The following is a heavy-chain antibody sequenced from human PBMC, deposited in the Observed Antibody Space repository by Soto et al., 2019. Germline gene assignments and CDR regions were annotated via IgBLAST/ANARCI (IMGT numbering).Heavy chain of an antibody. CDR2: MYYSGST. CDR3: ARGPYYDLIWNYYYMDV. Sequence: QVQLQESGPGLVKPSETLSLSCSVSGGSISGHYWSWVRQTPGKGLEWIGYMYYSGSTNYNPSLKSRVIISVDTSKNHFSLMLTSVTAADTAVYYCARGPYYDLIWNYYYMDVWGKGTTVTVSS. D-gene: IGHD3-16*01. CDR1: GGSISGHY. V-gene: IGHV4-59*08. J-gene: IGHJ6*03.